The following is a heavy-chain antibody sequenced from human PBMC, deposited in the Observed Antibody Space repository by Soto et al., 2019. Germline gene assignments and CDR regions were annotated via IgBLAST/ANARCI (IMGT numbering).Heavy chain of an antibody. D-gene: IGHD3-16*01. CDR1: GFTFSSYA. V-gene: IGHV3-23*01. Sequence: PGGSLRLSCAASGFTFSSYAMSWVRQAPGKGLEWVSAISGSGSGTYYADSVKGRFTISRDNSRNTLYLQMNSLRAEDTAVYYFAKFRGGPQSCLDNWGQGSRVTVSS. J-gene: IGHJ4*02. CDR2: ISGSGSGT. CDR3: AKFRGGPQSCLDN.